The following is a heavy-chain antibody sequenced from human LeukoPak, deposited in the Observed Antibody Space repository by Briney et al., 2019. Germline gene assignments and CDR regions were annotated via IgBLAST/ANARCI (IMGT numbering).Heavy chain of an antibody. CDR3: ARRARAIDN. CDR2: IYYSGST. J-gene: IGHJ4*02. V-gene: IGHV4-59*08. D-gene: IGHD5-12*01. CDR1: GGSISNDY. Sequence: SQTLSLTCTVSGGSISNDYWSWIRQSPGKGLEWIGFIYYSGSTNYNPSLKSRVTISVDTSKNQFSLKLSSVTATDTAVYYCARRARAIDNWGQGTLVTVSS.